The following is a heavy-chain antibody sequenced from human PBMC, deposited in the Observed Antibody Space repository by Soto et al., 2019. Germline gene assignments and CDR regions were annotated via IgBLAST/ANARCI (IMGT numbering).Heavy chain of an antibody. CDR3: ARDLYSTSWYVRAFDM. V-gene: IGHV1-46*03. CDR2: INPTTTTT. D-gene: IGHD6-13*01. J-gene: IGHJ3*02. Sequence: ASVKVSCKASENTFSTYSLHWVRQAPGQGLEWMGVINPTTTTTTDAQRFQGRVTMTRDTSTSTVFLELSSLRSGDTAVYFCARDLYSTSWYVRAFDMWGQGTMVTVSS. CDR1: ENTFSTYS.